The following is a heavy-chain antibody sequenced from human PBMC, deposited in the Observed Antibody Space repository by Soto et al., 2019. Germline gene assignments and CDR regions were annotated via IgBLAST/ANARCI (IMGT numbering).Heavy chain of an antibody. CDR2: INHSGRT. J-gene: IGHJ6*02. V-gene: IGHV4-34*01. CDR1: VGSFSGHS. D-gene: IGHD6-13*01. CDR3: ARGKAGLELYYYYYGMDV. Sequence: SETLSLTCAVYVGSFSGHSWTWIRQSRGKGLEWIGDINHSGRTNYNPSLKSRVTISVDTSKNQFSLKLSSVTAADTAVYYCARGKAGLELYYYYYGMDVWGQGTTVTVSS.